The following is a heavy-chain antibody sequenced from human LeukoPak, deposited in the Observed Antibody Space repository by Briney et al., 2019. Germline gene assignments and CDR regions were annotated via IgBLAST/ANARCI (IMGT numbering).Heavy chain of an antibody. D-gene: IGHD3-3*01. CDR1: GFTFSSYS. CDR2: ISSSSSYI. Sequence: GGSLRLSCAASGFTFSSYSMNWVRQAPGKGLEWVSSISSSSSYIYYADSVKGRFTISRDNAKNSLYLQMNSLRAEDTAVYYCARGGRWYDFWSGYYDYFDYWGQGTLVTVSS. J-gene: IGHJ4*02. CDR3: ARGGRWYDFWSGYYDYFDY. V-gene: IGHV3-21*01.